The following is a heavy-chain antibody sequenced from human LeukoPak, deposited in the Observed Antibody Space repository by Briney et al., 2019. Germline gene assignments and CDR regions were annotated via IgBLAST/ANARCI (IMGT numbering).Heavy chain of an antibody. CDR3: ARGVYIAAAQYGY. CDR1: GGSISSYY. J-gene: IGHJ4*02. Sequence: SETLSLTCTVSGGSISSYYWSWIRQPPGKGLEWVGYIYYSGTTNYNPSLKSRVTISVDTSKNQFSLKLSSVTAADTAVYYCARGVYIAAAQYGYWGQGTLVTVS. CDR2: IYYSGTT. V-gene: IGHV4-59*01. D-gene: IGHD6-13*01.